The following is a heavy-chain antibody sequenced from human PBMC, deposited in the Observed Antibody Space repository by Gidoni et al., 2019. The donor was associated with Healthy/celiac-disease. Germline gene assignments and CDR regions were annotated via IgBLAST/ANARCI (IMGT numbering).Heavy chain of an antibody. D-gene: IGHD6-13*01. J-gene: IGHJ6*02. V-gene: IGHV3-30*18. CDR1: GFTFSSYG. CDR3: AKVWQQLTYYYYGMDV. Sequence: QVQLVESGGGVVQPGRSLRLSCAASGFTFSSYGMHWVRQAPGKGLELVAVISYDGSNKYYADSVKGRFTISRDNSKNTLYLQMNSLRAEDTAVYYCAKVWQQLTYYYYGMDVWGQGTTVTVSS. CDR2: ISYDGSNK.